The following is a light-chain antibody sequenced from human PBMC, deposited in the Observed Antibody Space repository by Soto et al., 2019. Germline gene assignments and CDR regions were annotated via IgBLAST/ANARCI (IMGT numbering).Light chain of an antibody. CDR2: AAS. CDR1: QSISSNS. V-gene: IGKV3-20*01. J-gene: IGKJ4*01. CDR3: QQYPTAPLT. Sequence: EIVLMQSPDTLSLSPGEAASLSCRTSQSISSNSLAWYQQRPGQPPRLLIYAASRRAADVPDRFTGGGSGTDFTLTISRLEPEDSAVYYCQQYPTAPLTFGGGPKLEIK.